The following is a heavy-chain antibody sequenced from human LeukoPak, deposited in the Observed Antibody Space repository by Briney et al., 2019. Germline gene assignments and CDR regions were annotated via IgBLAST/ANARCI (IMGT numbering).Heavy chain of an antibody. CDR2: ISSSSSYI. Sequence: GGSLRLSCAASGFTFSSYSMNWVRQAPGKGLEWVSSISSSSSYIYYADSVKGRFTISRDNSKNTLYLQMGSLRAEDMAVYYCARDSVSSGWSDFDYWGQGTMVTVSS. J-gene: IGHJ4*02. CDR1: GFTFSSYS. D-gene: IGHD6-19*01. CDR3: ARDSVSSGWSDFDY. V-gene: IGHV3-21*01.